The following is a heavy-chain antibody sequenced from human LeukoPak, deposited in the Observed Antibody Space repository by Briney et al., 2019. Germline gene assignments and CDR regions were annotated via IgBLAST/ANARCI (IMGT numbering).Heavy chain of an antibody. J-gene: IGHJ6*02. V-gene: IGHV1-18*01. D-gene: IGHD4-17*01. CDR3: ARGEVDYGDPYGMDV. CDR1: GYTFTSYG. CDR2: ISAYNGNT. Sequence: ASVKVSCKASGYTFTSYGISWVRQAPGQGLEWMGWISAYNGNTNYAQKLQGRVTMTTDTSTSTAYMELRSLRSDDTAVYYCARGEVDYGDPYGMDVWGQGTTVTVSS.